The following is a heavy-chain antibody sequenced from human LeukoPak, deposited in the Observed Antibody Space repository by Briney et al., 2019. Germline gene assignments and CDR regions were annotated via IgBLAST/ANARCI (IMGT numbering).Heavy chain of an antibody. J-gene: IGHJ4*02. V-gene: IGHV3-30*04. CDR3: ARDLPYCSSTSCYSGIDY. D-gene: IGHD2-2*01. Sequence: PGGSLRLSCAASGFTFSSYAMHWVRQAPGKGLEWVAVISYDGSNKYYADSVKGRFTISRDNSKNTLYLQMNSLRAEDTAVYYCARDLPYCSSTSCYSGIDYWGQGTLVTVSS. CDR2: ISYDGSNK. CDR1: GFTFSSYA.